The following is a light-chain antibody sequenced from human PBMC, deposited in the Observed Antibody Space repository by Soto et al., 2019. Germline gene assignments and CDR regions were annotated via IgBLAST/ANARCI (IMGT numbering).Light chain of an antibody. CDR1: QSIDNY. CDR3: QQSYTTLFT. CDR2: AAS. J-gene: IGKJ3*01. V-gene: IGKV1-39*01. Sequence: DIQMTQSPSSLSASVGDRVTITCRTSQSIDNYLNWYQQKPGKAPKLLMYAASTLQSGVPSRFSGSGSETDFTLTISSLQLEDLATYYCQQSYTTLFTFGPGTKVDTK.